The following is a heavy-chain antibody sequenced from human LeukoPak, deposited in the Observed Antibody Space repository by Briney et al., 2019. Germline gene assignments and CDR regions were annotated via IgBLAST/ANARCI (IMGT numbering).Heavy chain of an antibody. Sequence: GGSLRLSCAASGFTVSSNYLTWVRQAPGKGLEWVSVTYSDGRTYYADSVKGRFTISRDNSKNTLYLQMNSLRAEDTAVYYCARASGYSSGWPIDYWGQGTPVTVSS. D-gene: IGHD6-19*01. CDR1: GFTVSSNY. CDR2: TYSDGRT. V-gene: IGHV3-66*01. CDR3: ARASGYSSGWPIDY. J-gene: IGHJ4*02.